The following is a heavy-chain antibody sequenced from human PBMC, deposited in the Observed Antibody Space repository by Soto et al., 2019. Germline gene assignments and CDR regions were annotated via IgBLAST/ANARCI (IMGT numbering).Heavy chain of an antibody. CDR1: GVSFTKFD. D-gene: IGHD3-22*01. J-gene: IGHJ3*02. V-gene: IGHV1-8*01. CDR2: LNPKSGNT. CDR3: AREAYPSADYYDSSGPDAFDI. Sequence: GASVKISCKASGVSFTKFDMNSVQQAPGQGLEWMGWLNPKSGNTGYAQNLQGRVTMTRDTSISTAYMELRSLRSEDTAVYYCAREAYPSADYYDSSGPDAFDIWRQGTMVTVSS.